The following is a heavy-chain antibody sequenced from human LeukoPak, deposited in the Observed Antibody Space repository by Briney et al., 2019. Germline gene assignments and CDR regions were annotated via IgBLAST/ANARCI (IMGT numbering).Heavy chain of an antibody. D-gene: IGHD3-10*01. J-gene: IGHJ4*02. V-gene: IGHV3-30*03. CDR2: ISYDGSNK. CDR1: GFTFSSYG. Sequence: GGSLRLSCAASGFTFSSYGMHWVRQAPGKGLEWVAAISYDGSNKYYADSVKGRFTISRDNSKNTLYLQMNSLRADDTAVYYCARAGGLWFGESLLDYWGQGTLVTVSS. CDR3: ARAGGLWFGESLLDY.